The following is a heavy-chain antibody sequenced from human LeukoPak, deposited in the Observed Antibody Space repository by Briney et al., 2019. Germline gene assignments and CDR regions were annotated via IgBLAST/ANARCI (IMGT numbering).Heavy chain of an antibody. J-gene: IGHJ4*02. CDR2: IKEDGSER. Sequence: GGSLRLSCEGSAFIFSGHWMNWVRQTPGKGLEWVASIKEDGSERQYVDSVKGRFSISRDNTKGSLFLQLNSLRAEDTAVYYCARVSRGQQVVIAAFDYWGQGTLVTVSS. CDR1: AFIFSGHW. D-gene: IGHD6-13*01. V-gene: IGHV3-7*03. CDR3: ARVSRGQQVVIAAFDY.